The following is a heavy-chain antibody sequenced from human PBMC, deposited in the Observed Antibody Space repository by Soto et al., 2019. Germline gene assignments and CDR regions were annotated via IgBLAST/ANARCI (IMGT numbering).Heavy chain of an antibody. J-gene: IGHJ5*02. Sequence: EVQLVESGGGLVQPGRSLRLSCAASGFTFDDYAMHWVRQAPGKGLEWVSGISWNRGSIGYADSVKGRFTISRDNAKNSLYLQMNSLRAEDTALYYCAKGRYYYDSSGYRGWFDPWGQGTLVTVSS. CDR3: AKGRYYYDSSGYRGWFDP. CDR1: GFTFDDYA. D-gene: IGHD3-22*01. CDR2: ISWNRGSI. V-gene: IGHV3-9*01.